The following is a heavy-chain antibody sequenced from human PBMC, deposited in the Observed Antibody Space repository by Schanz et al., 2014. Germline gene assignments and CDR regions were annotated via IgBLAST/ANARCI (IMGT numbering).Heavy chain of an antibody. J-gene: IGHJ4*02. V-gene: IGHV3-30*02. CDR3: TRGLGL. CDR2: IRSDGSLK. CDR1: DFTITSHG. Sequence: VQLVESGGGLVQPGGSLRLSCEASDFTITSHGMHWIRQGPGKGLEWVAFIRSDGSLKYYADSVKGRFTISRDNSKNILYLEMNILRREDTALYFCTRGLGLWGQGTLVTVSS.